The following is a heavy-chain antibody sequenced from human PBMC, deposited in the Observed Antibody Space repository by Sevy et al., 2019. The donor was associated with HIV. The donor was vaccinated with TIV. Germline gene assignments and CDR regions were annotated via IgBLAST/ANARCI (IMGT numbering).Heavy chain of an antibody. Sequence: GGSLRLSCAASEIAFSNYAMSWVRQAPGKGLEWVSAISASGRYTYYADSVEGRFTISRDNSRNTVYVQMTSLRAEDTAVYYCAKGYCSGGSCPRDYYYYGMDVWGPGTTVTVSS. CDR3: AKGYCSGGSCPRDYYYYGMDV. J-gene: IGHJ6*02. CDR2: ISASGRYT. D-gene: IGHD2-15*01. CDR1: EIAFSNYA. V-gene: IGHV3-23*01.